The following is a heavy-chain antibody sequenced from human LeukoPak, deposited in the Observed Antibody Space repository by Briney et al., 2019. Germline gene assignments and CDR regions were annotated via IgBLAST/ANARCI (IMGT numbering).Heavy chain of an antibody. V-gene: IGHV4-31*03. CDR3: ATCDFWSGYSTDYYYGMDV. D-gene: IGHD3-3*01. CDR2: IYYSGST. CDR1: GGSISSGGYS. J-gene: IGHJ6*02. Sequence: SETLSLTCTVSGGSISSGGYSWSWIRQHPGKGLEWIGYIYYSGSTYYNPSLKSRVTISVDTSKNQFSLKLSSVTAADTAVYYCATCDFWSGYSTDYYYGMDVWGQGTTVTVSS.